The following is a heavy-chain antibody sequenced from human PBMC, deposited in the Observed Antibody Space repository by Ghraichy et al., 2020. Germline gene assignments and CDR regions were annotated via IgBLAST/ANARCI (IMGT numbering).Heavy chain of an antibody. Sequence: VKVSCKASGYTFTSYDINWVRQATGQGLEWMGWMNPNSGNTGYAQKFQGRVTMTRNTSISTAYMELSSLRSEDTAVYYCARVPTNPAAIRRSWFDPWGQGTLVTVSS. CDR1: GYTFTSYD. V-gene: IGHV1-8*01. CDR3: ARVPTNPAAIRRSWFDP. CDR2: MNPNSGNT. D-gene: IGHD2-2*02. J-gene: IGHJ5*02.